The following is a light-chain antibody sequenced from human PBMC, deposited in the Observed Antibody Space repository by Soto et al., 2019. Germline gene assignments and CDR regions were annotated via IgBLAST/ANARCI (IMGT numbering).Light chain of an antibody. Sequence: EIVLTQSPATLSLSPGERATLSCRASQTVSSSLAWYQQKPGQAPRLLIYEASNRATGIPARFSGSGSGADFTLTISSLEPEDFAVYYCQQYGTSLFSFGPGTKVDIK. CDR2: EAS. V-gene: IGKV3-11*01. CDR3: QQYGTSLFS. CDR1: QTVSSS. J-gene: IGKJ3*01.